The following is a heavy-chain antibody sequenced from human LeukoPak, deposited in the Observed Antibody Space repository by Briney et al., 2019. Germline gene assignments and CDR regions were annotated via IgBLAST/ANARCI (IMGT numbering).Heavy chain of an antibody. CDR2: IYYSGST. CDR3: ARDLGLVDGDYVKNWYFDL. J-gene: IGHJ2*01. Sequence: SEILSLTCAVYGGSFSGYYWSWIRQPPGKGLEWIGYIYYSGSTYYNPSLKSRVTISVDTSKNQFSLKLSSVTAADTAVYYCARDLGLVDGDYVKNWYFDLWGRGTLVTVSS. CDR1: GGSFSGYY. D-gene: IGHD4-17*01. V-gene: IGHV4-59*01.